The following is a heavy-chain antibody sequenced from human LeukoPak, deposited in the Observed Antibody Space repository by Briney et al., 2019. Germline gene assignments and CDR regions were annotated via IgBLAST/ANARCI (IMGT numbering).Heavy chain of an antibody. CDR1: GGSISSYY. V-gene: IGHV4-59*01. J-gene: IGHJ4*02. CDR3: AGSGYYPTPDY. CDR2: IYYSGST. Sequence: SETLSLTCTVSGGSISSYYWSWIRQSPGKGLEWIGYIYYSGSTNYNPSLKSRVTISVDTSKNQFSLKLSSVTAADTAVYYCAGSGYYPTPDYWGQGTLVTVSS. D-gene: IGHD3-22*01.